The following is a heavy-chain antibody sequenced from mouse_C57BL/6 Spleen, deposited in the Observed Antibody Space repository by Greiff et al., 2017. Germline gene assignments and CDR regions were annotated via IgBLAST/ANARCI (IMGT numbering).Heavy chain of an antibody. V-gene: IGHV1-76*01. D-gene: IGHD2-12*01. CDR2: IYPGSGNT. J-gene: IGHJ1*03. Sequence: QVQLQQSGAELVRPGASVKLSCKASGYTFTDYYINWVKQRPGQGLEWIARIYPGSGNTYYNEKFKGKATLTAEKSSSTAYMQLSSLTSEDSAVYFCARGGLLYHLDVWGTGTTVTVSS. CDR1: GYTFTDYY. CDR3: ARGGLLYHLDV.